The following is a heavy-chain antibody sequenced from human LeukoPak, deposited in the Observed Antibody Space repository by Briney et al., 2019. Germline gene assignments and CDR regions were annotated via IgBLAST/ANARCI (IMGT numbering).Heavy chain of an antibody. CDR1: GFTFSSYG. J-gene: IGHJ4*02. V-gene: IGHV3-33*08. D-gene: IGHD6-25*01. Sequence: GRSLRLSCAASGFTFSSYGMHWVRQAPGKGLEGVAVIWYDGSNKYYADSVKGRFTISRDNSKNTLYLQMNSLRAEDTAVYYCAREGAGSGEFDYWGQGTLVTVSS. CDR2: IWYDGSNK. CDR3: AREGAGSGEFDY.